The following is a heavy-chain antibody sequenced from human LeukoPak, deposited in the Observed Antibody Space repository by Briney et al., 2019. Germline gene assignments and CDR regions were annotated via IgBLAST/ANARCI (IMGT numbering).Heavy chain of an antibody. CDR1: GFTFSSYS. CDR2: ISSSSSTI. V-gene: IGHV3-48*01. D-gene: IGHD7-27*01. J-gene: IGHJ6*03. Sequence: GGSLRLSCAASGFTFSSYSMNWVRQAPGKGLEWVPYISSSSSTIYYADSVKGRFTISRDNAKNSLYLQMNSLRAEDTAVYYCARNPHWGSLYYHYYMDVWGEGTTVTISS. CDR3: ARNPHWGSLYYHYYMDV.